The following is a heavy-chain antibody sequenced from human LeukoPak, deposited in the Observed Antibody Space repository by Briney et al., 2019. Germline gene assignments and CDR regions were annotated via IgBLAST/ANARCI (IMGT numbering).Heavy chain of an antibody. D-gene: IGHD4-23*01. CDR2: ISAYNGNT. CDR1: GYTFTSYG. Sequence: ASVKVSCKASGYTFTSYGISWVRQAPGQGLEWMGWISAYNGNTNYAQKLQGRVTMTTDTSTSTAYMELSSLRSEDTAVYYCARAVLSYGGQMEYWYFDLWGRGTLVTVSS. V-gene: IGHV1-18*01. CDR3: ARAVLSYGGQMEYWYFDL. J-gene: IGHJ2*01.